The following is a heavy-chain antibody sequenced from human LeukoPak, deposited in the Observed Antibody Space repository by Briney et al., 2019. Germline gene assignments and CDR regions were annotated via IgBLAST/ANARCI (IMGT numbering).Heavy chain of an antibody. CDR1: GGTFSSYA. J-gene: IGHJ4*02. Sequence: SVKVSCKASGGTFSSYAISWVRQAPGQGLEWMGGIIPIFGTANYAQKFQGRVTITADESTSTAYMELSSLRSEDTAVYYCARGRGDHSSGWYVFDYWGQGTLVTVSS. CDR2: IIPIFGTA. CDR3: ARGRGDHSSGWYVFDY. V-gene: IGHV1-69*01. D-gene: IGHD6-19*01.